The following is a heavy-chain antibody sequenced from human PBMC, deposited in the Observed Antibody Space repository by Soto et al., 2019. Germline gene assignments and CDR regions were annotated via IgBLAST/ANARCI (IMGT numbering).Heavy chain of an antibody. CDR3: ARDTSSDDYGNSGGIDY. CDR1: GFTFSTYG. J-gene: IGHJ4*02. CDR2: IWYDGNNK. V-gene: IGHV3-33*01. D-gene: IGHD4-4*01. Sequence: PGGSLRLSCAASGFTFSTYGMHWVRQAPGKGLEWVAVIWYDGNNKYYADSVKGRFTISRDNSKNTLYLQMNSLRAEDTAVYYCARDTSSDDYGNSGGIDYWGQGTLVTVSS.